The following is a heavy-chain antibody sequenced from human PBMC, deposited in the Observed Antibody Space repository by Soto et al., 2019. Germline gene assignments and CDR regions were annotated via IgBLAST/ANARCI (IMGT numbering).Heavy chain of an antibody. CDR2: ISNGGSTI. CDR1: GFSFSDYE. J-gene: IGHJ4*02. CDR3: ARDSAAGGY. V-gene: IGHV3-48*03. D-gene: IGHD6-13*01. Sequence: GSLRLSCVASGFSFSDYEMKWVRQAPGKGLEWVAYISNGGSTIHYADSVRGRFTVSRDNARNSLYLQMNTLSVEDTDLYYCARDSAAGGYWGQGTLVTVS.